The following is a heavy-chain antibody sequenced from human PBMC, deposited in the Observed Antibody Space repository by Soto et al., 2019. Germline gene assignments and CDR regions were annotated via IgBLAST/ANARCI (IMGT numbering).Heavy chain of an antibody. CDR3: ARDRPGYCSGGRCYYYYMDV. CDR1: GTSISSYY. V-gene: IGHV4-59*01. J-gene: IGHJ6*03. D-gene: IGHD2-15*01. CDR2: IYYSGST. Sequence: SETLSLTCTVSGTSISSYYWSWMRLPPGKGPDWIGYIYYSGSTNYNPSLKSRVTISVDTSKNQFSLKLSSVTAADTAVYYCARDRPGYCSGGRCYYYYMDVWGKGTTVTVSS.